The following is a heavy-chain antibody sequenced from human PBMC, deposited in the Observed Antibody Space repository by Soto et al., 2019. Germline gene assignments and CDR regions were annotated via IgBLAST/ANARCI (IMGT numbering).Heavy chain of an antibody. CDR2: ISSSAVYI. CDR3: AKDHDSSIGNAFDP. CDR1: GFNFITYS. Sequence: GVSLRLSCAASGFNFITYSLSWVRQAPGKGLAWVASISSSAVYIDYADSVKGRFTISRDNSKNTLYLQMNSLRAEDTAVYYCAKDHDSSIGNAFDPWGQGTLVTVSS. J-gene: IGHJ5*02. V-gene: IGHV3-23*01. D-gene: IGHD3-22*01.